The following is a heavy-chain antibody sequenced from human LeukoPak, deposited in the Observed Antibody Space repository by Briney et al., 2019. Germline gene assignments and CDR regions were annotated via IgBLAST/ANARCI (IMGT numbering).Heavy chain of an antibody. Sequence: SETLSLTCTVSGYSISSGYYWGWIRQPPGKGLEWIGSIYHSGSTYYNPSLKSRVTISVDTSKNQFSLKLSSVTAADTAAYYCAREEENINWFDPWGQGTLVTVSS. V-gene: IGHV4-38-2*02. CDR2: IYHSGST. CDR1: GYSISSGYY. J-gene: IGHJ5*02. CDR3: AREEENINWFDP. D-gene: IGHD2/OR15-2a*01.